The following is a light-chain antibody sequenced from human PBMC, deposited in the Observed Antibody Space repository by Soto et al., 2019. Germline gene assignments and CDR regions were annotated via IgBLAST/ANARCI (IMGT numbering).Light chain of an antibody. J-gene: IGLJ1*01. CDR1: NIGGKS. V-gene: IGLV3-21*02. CDR2: DDS. Sequence: SYELTQTSSVSVAPGQTARISCGGNNIGGKSVHWYQQKPGQAHVVVVYDDSDRPSGIPERFSGSNSGNTATLTISRVEAGDEADYHCQVWDDNSDHHVFGTGTKLTVL. CDR3: QVWDDNSDHHV.